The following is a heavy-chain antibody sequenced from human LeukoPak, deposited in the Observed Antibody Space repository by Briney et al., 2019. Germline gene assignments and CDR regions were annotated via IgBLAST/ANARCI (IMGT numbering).Heavy chain of an antibody. CDR3: ARDIPKREPFDY. CDR2: IKQDGSQK. CDR1: GFTFSLYW. Sequence: PGGSLRLSCAASGFTFSLYWMNWIRQAPGKGLEWVASIKQDGSQKDYVDSVKGRFTISRDNARNALFLHMNSLRANDSAVYYCARDIPKREPFDYWGQGTLVTVSS. J-gene: IGHJ4*02. V-gene: IGHV3-7*01. D-gene: IGHD1-26*01.